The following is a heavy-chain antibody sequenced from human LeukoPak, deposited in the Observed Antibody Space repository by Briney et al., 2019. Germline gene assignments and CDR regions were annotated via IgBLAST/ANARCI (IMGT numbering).Heavy chain of an antibody. CDR2: INPNSGGT. V-gene: IGHV1-2*02. D-gene: IGHD6-19*01. J-gene: IGHJ4*02. CDR3: ATLAVAGTPLDY. Sequence: ASVKVSCKASGYTFTGYYMHLVRQAPGQGLEWMGWINPNSGGTNYAQKFQGRVTMTRDTSISTAYMELSRLRSDDTAVYYCATLAVAGTPLDYWGQGTLVTVSS. CDR1: GYTFTGYY.